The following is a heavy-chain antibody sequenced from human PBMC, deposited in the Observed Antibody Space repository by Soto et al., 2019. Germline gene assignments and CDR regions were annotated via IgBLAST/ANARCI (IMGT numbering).Heavy chain of an antibody. D-gene: IGHD5-18*01. V-gene: IGHV4-59*01. CDR1: GGSISSYY. J-gene: IGHJ5*02. CDR3: ARVGYSYAGRPFDP. CDR2: IYYSGST. Sequence: SETLSLTCTVSGGSISSYYWNWIRQPPGKGLEWIGYIYYSGSTNYNPSLKSRVTISVDTSKNQFSLKLSSVTAADTAMYFCARVGYSYAGRPFDPWGQGTLVTVSS.